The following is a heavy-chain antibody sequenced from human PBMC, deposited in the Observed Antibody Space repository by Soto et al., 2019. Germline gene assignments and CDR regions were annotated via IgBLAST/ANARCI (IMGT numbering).Heavy chain of an antibody. Sequence: QVQLQESGPGLVNPSQTLSLTCTVSGGSINSGDSYWNWIRQQPGEGLQWIGYITSRGATYSIPSLKSRVTMSVDTSKNQFSLRLSSVSAADTAVYYCERDSGESLRFFDYWGQGAPVTVTS. D-gene: IGHD3-10*01. V-gene: IGHV4-31*03. CDR2: ITSRGAT. CDR1: GGSINSGDSY. CDR3: ERDSGESLRFFDY. J-gene: IGHJ4*02.